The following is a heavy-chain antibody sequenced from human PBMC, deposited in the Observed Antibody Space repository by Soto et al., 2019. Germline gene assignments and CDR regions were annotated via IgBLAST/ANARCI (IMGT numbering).Heavy chain of an antibody. J-gene: IGHJ4*02. CDR1: GGSVSSYY. CDR3: ARHSNRNYGLYYFDY. Sequence: SETLSLTCTVSGGSVSSYYWSWIRQSPGKGLEWIGFIYYSGSTKYKPSLKSRVTMSVDTSRNQFSLRVTSATAADSAVYFCARHSNRNYGLYYFDYWGLGALVTVSS. V-gene: IGHV4-59*08. CDR2: IYYSGST. D-gene: IGHD3-10*01.